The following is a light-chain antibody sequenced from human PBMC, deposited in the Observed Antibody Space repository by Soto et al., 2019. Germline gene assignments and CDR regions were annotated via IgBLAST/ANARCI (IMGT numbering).Light chain of an antibody. CDR3: QSYDSSLGFV. J-gene: IGLJ1*01. V-gene: IGLV1-40*01. CDR1: SSSIGADHD. CDR2: GNV. Sequence: QSVLTQPPSVSGAPGQRVTLTCIGSSSSIGADHDVHWYQQLPGTAPKLLIYGNVNRPSGVPDRFSGSKSGASAALAITGLQAEDEADYSCQSYDSSLGFVFGTGTQLTVL.